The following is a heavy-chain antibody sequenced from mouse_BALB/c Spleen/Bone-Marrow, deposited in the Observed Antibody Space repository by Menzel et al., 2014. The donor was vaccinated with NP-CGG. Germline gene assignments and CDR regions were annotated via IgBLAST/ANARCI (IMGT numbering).Heavy chain of an antibody. D-gene: IGHD1-1*01. CDR3: ARALAYGSSFDY. Sequence: EVKLEESGGGLVQPGGSRKLSCAASGFTFSDYGMAWVRQAPGKGPEWVAFISNLAYSIYYTDTVTGRFTISRENAKNPLYLEMSSLRSEDTAMYYCARALAYGSSFDYWGQGTTLTVSS. CDR1: GFTFSDYG. V-gene: IGHV5-15*02. CDR2: ISNLAYSI. J-gene: IGHJ2*01.